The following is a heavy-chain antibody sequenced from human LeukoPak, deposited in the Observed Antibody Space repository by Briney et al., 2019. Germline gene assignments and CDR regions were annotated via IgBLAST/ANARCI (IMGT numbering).Heavy chain of an antibody. Sequence: PGGSLRLSCAASGFTFSNAWMSWVRQAPGKGLEWVGRIKSKTDGGTTDYAAPVRGRFTISRDDSKNTLYLQMNSLKTEDTAVYYCTVSGYSSSWYAFGYWGQGKLVTVSS. CDR3: TVSGYSSSWYAFGY. CDR1: GFTFSNAW. D-gene: IGHD6-13*01. CDR2: IKSKTDGGTT. J-gene: IGHJ4*02. V-gene: IGHV3-15*01.